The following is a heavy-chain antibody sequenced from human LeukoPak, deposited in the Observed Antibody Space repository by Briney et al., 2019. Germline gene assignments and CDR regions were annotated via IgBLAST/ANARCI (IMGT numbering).Heavy chain of an antibody. CDR3: ARHGYYYSSGPLFDS. V-gene: IGHV4-39*01. Sequence: SETLSLTCTFSGGSISSNTYYWAWIRQPPGKGLEWIGTTSYSGSSYYNPSLNSRVTISVDTSKNQFFLNLTSVTATDTALYYCARHGYYYSSGPLFDSWGQGTLVTVSS. CDR2: TSYSGSS. J-gene: IGHJ4*02. D-gene: IGHD3-10*01. CDR1: GGSISSNTYY.